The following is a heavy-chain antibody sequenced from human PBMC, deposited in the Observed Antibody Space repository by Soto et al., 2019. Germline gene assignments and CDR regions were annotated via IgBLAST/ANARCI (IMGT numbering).Heavy chain of an antibody. J-gene: IGHJ4*02. V-gene: IGHV4-31*03. D-gene: IGHD5-18*01. CDR3: VRDGDNYDFDY. CDR2: IYYSGST. CDR1: GGSISSGGYY. Sequence: SETLSLTCTVSGGSISSGGYYWSWIRQHPGKGLEWIGYIYYSGSTYYNPSLKSRVTISVDTSKNQFSLKLSSVTAEDTAVYYCVRDGDNYDFDYWGQGTLVTVSS.